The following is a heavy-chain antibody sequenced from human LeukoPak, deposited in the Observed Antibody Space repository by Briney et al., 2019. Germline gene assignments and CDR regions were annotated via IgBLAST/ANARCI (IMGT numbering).Heavy chain of an antibody. J-gene: IGHJ4*02. Sequence: ASVKVSCKASGYTFTSYYMHWVRQAPGQGLEWMGWINTNTGNPSYAQGFTGRFVFSLDTSVSTAYLEISSLKAEDTAVYYCARAAYCSDSTCYSRDWGQGTLVTVSS. CDR3: ARAAYCSDSTCYSRD. CDR2: INTNTGNP. D-gene: IGHD2-15*01. CDR1: GYTFTSYY. V-gene: IGHV7-4-1*02.